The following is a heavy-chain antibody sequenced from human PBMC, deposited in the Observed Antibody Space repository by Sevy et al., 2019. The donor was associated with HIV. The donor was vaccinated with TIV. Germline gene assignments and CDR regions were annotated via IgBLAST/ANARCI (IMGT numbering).Heavy chain of an antibody. J-gene: IGHJ4*02. V-gene: IGHV3-30*02. CDR3: ATQRNSVFSYYFDF. CDR1: GFTFTPYG. D-gene: IGHD1-26*01. Sequence: GGSLRLSCVVSGFTFTPYGIHWVRQAPGKGLEWVAFIGHDGSNKYYAYSVRGRFTISRDNSKNTLYLQMSGLRSDDTAVYYCATQRNSVFSYYFDFWGQGTLVTASS. CDR2: IGHDGSNK.